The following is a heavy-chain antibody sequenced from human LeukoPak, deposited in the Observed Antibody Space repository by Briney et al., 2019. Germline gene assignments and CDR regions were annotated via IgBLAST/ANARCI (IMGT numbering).Heavy chain of an antibody. D-gene: IGHD3-9*01. CDR2: IQTSGST. J-gene: IGHJ6*03. CDR1: GGSISSYY. V-gene: IGHV4-4*09. Sequence: PSETLSLTCAVSGGSISSYYWSWIRQPPGKGLEWIGYIQTSGSTNYNPSPKSRVTISVDTSKNQFSLKLSSVTAADTAVYYCARHRDYDILTGYYMDVWGKGTTVTVSS. CDR3: ARHRDYDILTGYYMDV.